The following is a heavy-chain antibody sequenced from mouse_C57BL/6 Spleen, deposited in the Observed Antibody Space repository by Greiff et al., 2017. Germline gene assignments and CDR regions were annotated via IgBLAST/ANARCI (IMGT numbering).Heavy chain of an antibody. CDR2: IRNKANGYTT. V-gene: IGHV7-4*01. CDR3: VKAPSNDWPAMDY. J-gene: IGHJ4*01. CDR1: GFTFTDYY. D-gene: IGHD2-4*01. Sequence: EVKLVESGGGLVQPGASLRLSCAASGFTFTDYYMSWVRQPPGKAPEWLALIRNKANGYTTEYTASVKGQFTISRDISQNIRYSHMNTLRAEDSATNYCVKAPSNDWPAMDYWGQGTSGTVSA.